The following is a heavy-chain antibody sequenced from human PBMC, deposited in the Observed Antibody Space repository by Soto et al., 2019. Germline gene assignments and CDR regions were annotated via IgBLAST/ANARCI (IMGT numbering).Heavy chain of an antibody. CDR2: IASDGSST. CDR1: GFTFGSYW. J-gene: IGHJ6*02. Sequence: EVQLVESGGGLVQPGGSLRVSCAASGFTFGSYWMNWVRQAPGKGLVWVSRIASDGSSTTYADSVKGRFTTSRDNAKNTLYLQMSSLRVEDTAVYYCARGRPYGMDVWGQGTTVTVSS. V-gene: IGHV3-74*01. CDR3: ARGRPYGMDV.